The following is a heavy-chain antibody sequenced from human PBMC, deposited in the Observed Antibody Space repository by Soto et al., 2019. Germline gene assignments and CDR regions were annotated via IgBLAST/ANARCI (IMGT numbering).Heavy chain of an antibody. CDR3: AKDLGIVVVPAALTDKLDP. J-gene: IGHJ5*02. CDR2: ISGSGGST. D-gene: IGHD2-2*01. V-gene: IGHV3-23*01. CDR1: GFTFSSYA. Sequence: GGSLRLSCAASGFTFSSYAMSWVRQAPGKGLEWVSAISGSGGSTYYADSVKGRFTISRDNSKNTLYLQMNSLRAEDTAVYYCAKDLGIVVVPAALTDKLDPWGQGTLVTVSS.